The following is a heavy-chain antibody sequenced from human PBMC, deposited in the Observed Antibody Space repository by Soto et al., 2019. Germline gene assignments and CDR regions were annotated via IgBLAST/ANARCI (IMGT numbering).Heavy chain of an antibody. CDR3: SNSPDYYDSSGYSAPLDY. Sequence: EVQLVESGGGLVQPGGSLRLSCAASGFTFSSYWMHWVRQAPGKGLVWVSRIKRDGTYTSYADSVKGRFTISRDNAKNTLNMQMNSLTAEDTAVYYCSNSPDYYDSSGYSAPLDYWGQGTLVTVSS. J-gene: IGHJ4*02. CDR2: IKRDGTYT. D-gene: IGHD3-22*01. CDR1: GFTFSSYW. V-gene: IGHV3-74*01.